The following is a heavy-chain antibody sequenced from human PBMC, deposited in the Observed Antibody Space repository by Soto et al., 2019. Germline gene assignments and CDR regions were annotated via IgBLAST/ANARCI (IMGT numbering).Heavy chain of an antibody. V-gene: IGHV3-7*05. J-gene: IGHJ6*02. CDR3: ARDGSTSWYSYDYHGMDV. CDR1: GFTFRTYW. D-gene: IGHD5-18*01. Sequence: EVQLVESGGGLVQPGGSLRLSCAASGFTFRTYWLSLVRQVPGQGLEWVANINLDGSEKNYVDSVKGRFTISRDNARNSLYLQMSSLRAEDTALYYCARDGSTSWYSYDYHGMDVWGQGTTVTVSS. CDR2: INLDGSEK.